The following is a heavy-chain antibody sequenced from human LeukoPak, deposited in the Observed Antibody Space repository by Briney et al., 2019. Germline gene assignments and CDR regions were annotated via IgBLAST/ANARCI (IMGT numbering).Heavy chain of an antibody. Sequence: SETLSLTCTVSGGSVSSGSYYWSWIRQPPGKGLEWIGYIYYSGSTKYNPSLKSRVTISVDTSKNQFSLKLSSVTAADTAVYYCARRPKRLAVAGDFDYWGQGTLVAVSS. CDR3: ARRPKRLAVAGDFDY. J-gene: IGHJ4*02. V-gene: IGHV4-61*01. D-gene: IGHD6-19*01. CDR1: GGSVSSGSYY. CDR2: IYYSGST.